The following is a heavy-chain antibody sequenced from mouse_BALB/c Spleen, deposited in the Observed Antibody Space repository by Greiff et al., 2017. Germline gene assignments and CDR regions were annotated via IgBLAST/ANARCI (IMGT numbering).Heavy chain of an antibody. Sequence: EVKLMESGGGLVKPGGSLKLSCAASGFTFSSYAMSWVRQTPEKRLEWVATISSGGSYTYYPDSVKGRFTISRDNAKNTLYLQMSSLRSEDTAMYYCASLIYYDYDGGLAYWGQGTLVTVSA. J-gene: IGHJ3*01. CDR2: ISSGGSYT. CDR3: ASLIYYDYDGGLAY. CDR1: GFTFSSYA. D-gene: IGHD2-4*01. V-gene: IGHV5-9-3*01.